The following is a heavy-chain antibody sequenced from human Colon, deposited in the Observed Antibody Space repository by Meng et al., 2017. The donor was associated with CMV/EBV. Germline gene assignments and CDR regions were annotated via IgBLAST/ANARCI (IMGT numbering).Heavy chain of an antibody. Sequence: SETLSLTCTVSGGSISSSSYYWGWIRQPPGKGLEWIGSIYYSGSTYYNPSLKSRVTISVDTSKNQFSLKLSSVTAADTAVYYCARGELAVPAARGYYYGMDVWGQGTTVTVSS. CDR3: ARGELAVPAARGYYYGMDV. CDR1: GGSISSSSYY. CDR2: IYYSGST. D-gene: IGHD2-2*01. J-gene: IGHJ6*02. V-gene: IGHV4-39*07.